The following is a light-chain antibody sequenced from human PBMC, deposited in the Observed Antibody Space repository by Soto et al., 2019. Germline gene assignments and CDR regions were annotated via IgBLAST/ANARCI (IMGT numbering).Light chain of an antibody. CDR1: SSNIGSKT. V-gene: IGLV1-44*01. J-gene: IGLJ1*01. CDR2: SSN. Sequence: QSVLTQPPSTSGTPGHRVIISCAGSSSNIGSKTVNWYQHLPGTATKLLIYSSNQRPSGVPGRFSGSKSATWASLAVSGLQSEDEADYYCAEWDNSLKGYVFGTESKVTVL. CDR3: AEWDNSLKGYV.